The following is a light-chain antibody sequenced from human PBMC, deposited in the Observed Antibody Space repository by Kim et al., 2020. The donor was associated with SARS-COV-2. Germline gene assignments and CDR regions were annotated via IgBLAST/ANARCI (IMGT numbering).Light chain of an antibody. CDR3: SSYTNSDSWV. V-gene: IGLV2-14*01. CDR1: SSDIGAYDY. CDR2: HVT. J-gene: IGLJ3*02. Sequence: QSALTQPASVSGSPGQSITISCTGTSSDIGAYDYVSWCQQHPGKAPKLMIFHVTKRPSGVSSRFSGSKSANTASLTISGLRAEDEADYYCSSYTNSDSWVFGGGTKVTVL.